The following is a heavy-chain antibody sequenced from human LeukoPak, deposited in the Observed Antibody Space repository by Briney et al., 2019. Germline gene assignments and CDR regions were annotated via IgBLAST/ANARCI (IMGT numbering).Heavy chain of an antibody. CDR3: ARTLIVVVPAAMNDY. J-gene: IGHJ4*01. CDR2: ISAYNGNT. V-gene: IGHV1-18*01. Sequence: ASVKVSCKASGYTFTSYGISWVRPAPGQGLEWVGGISAYNGNTNYAQKLQGRVTMTTDTSTSTAYMELRSLRSDDTAVYYCARTLIVVVPAAMNDYWGHGTLVTVSS. D-gene: IGHD2-2*01. CDR1: GYTFTSYG.